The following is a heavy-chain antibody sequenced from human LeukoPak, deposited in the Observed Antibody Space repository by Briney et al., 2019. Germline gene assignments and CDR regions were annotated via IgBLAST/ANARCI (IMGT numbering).Heavy chain of an antibody. Sequence: GGTLRLSCPASGFTFSSYAMSWVRQAPGKGLEWVSAISSSGGSTYYADSVKGRFTISRDNSKNTLYLQMNSLRADDTAVYYCASLWFGELSFFDYWGQGTLVTVSS. V-gene: IGHV3-23*01. J-gene: IGHJ4*02. CDR2: ISSSGGST. CDR3: ASLWFGELSFFDY. D-gene: IGHD3-10*01. CDR1: GFTFSSYA.